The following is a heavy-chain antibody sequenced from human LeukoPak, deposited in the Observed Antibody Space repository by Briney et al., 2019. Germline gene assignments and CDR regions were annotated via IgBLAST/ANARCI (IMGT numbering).Heavy chain of an antibody. CDR3: ARDGAGAGSTKLDY. CDR1: GGSISGSSYY. J-gene: IGHJ4*02. D-gene: IGHD1-26*01. CDR2: ISSSGSHK. V-gene: IGHV3-11*04. Sequence: LSLTCTVSGGSISGSSYYWGWIRQPPGKGLEWVSYISSSGSHKFYADSVKGRFTISRDNAKNSLYLQMNSLGVEDTANFCARDGAGAGSTKLDYWGQGSLVTVSS.